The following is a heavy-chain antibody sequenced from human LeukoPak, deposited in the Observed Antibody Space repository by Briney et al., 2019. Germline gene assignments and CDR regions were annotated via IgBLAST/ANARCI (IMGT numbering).Heavy chain of an antibody. V-gene: IGHV1-69*01. D-gene: IGHD3-3*01. CDR1: GVTFSSYA. J-gene: IGHJ5*02. CDR2: IIPIFGTA. CDR3: AREPHYDFWSGSSSWFDP. Sequence: SVKVSCKASGVTFSSYAISWVRQAPGQGLEWMGGIIPIFGTANYAQKFQGRVTITAGESTSTAYMELSSLRSEDTAVYYCAREPHYDFWSGSSSWFDPWGQGTLVTVSS.